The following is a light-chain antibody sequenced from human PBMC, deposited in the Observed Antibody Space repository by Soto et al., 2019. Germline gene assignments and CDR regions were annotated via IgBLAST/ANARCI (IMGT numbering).Light chain of an antibody. CDR1: SSDVGGYNY. CDR3: SSYTSTYV. V-gene: IGLV2-14*01. Sequence: QSVLTQPASVSGSPGQSITISCTGTSSDVGGYNYVSWYQQHPGKAPKLMIYDVSNRPSGVSNRFSGSKSGNTASLTISGLQAEDDDDYYCSSYTSTYVFGTGTKVTVL. CDR2: DVS. J-gene: IGLJ1*01.